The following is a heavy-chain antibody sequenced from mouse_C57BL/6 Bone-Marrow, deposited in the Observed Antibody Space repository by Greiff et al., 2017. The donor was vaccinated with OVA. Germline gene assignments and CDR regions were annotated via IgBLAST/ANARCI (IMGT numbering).Heavy chain of an antibody. J-gene: IGHJ4*01. CDR3: ARLGYYYAMDY. V-gene: IGHV1-80*01. CDR2: IYPGDGDT. D-gene: IGHD2-2*01. CDR1: GYAFSSYW. Sequence: QVQLQQSGAELVKPGASVKISCKASGYAFSSYWMNWVKQRPGKGLEWIGQIYPGDGDTNYNGKFKGKATLTADKSSSTAYMQLSSLTSEDSAVYFCARLGYYYAMDYWGQGTSVTVSS.